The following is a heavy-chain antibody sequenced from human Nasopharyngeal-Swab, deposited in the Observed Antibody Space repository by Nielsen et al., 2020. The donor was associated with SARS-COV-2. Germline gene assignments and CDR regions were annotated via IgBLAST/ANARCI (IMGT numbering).Heavy chain of an antibody. Sequence: GESLKISCAASGFTFSSYAMSWVRQAPGKGLEWVSAISGSGGSTYCADSVKGRFTISRDNSKNTLYLQMNSLRAEDTAVYYCAKDPFTMIVGGDYWGQGTLVTVSS. CDR3: AKDPFTMIVGGDY. CDR1: GFTFSSYA. D-gene: IGHD3-22*01. V-gene: IGHV3-23*01. J-gene: IGHJ4*02. CDR2: ISGSGGST.